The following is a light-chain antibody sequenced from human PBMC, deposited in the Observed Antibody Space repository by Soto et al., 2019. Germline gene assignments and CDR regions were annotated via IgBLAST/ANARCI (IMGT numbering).Light chain of an antibody. Sequence: DIVMTQSTATLSVAPGERVTFSCRASQGVSRKLAWYQHKPGQAPRLLISGASTGATGIPARFSGSGSGTEFTLTISSLEPEDFAVYYCQQRSNWPPITFGQVRRLEI. J-gene: IGKJ5*01. CDR2: GAS. V-gene: IGKV3-15*01. CDR3: QQRSNWPPIT. CDR1: QGVSRK.